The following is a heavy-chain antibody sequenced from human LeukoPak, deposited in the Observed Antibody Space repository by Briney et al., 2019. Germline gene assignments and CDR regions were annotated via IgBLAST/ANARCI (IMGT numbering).Heavy chain of an antibody. D-gene: IGHD1-1*01. Sequence: SVKVSCKASGGTFSSYANSWGRQAPAQGLEWMGGIIRIFGTANYAQKVQGRVTITADKSTSTAYLELSSLRSEDTAVYYCARVGWNGYPQARTYYFDYWGQGTLVTVSS. CDR1: GGTFSSYA. CDR3: ARVGWNGYPQARTYYFDY. V-gene: IGHV1-69*06. CDR2: IIRIFGTA. J-gene: IGHJ4*02.